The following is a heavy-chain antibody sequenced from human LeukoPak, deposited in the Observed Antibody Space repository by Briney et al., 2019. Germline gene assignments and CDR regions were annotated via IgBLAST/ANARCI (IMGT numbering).Heavy chain of an antibody. CDR2: ISSSSSYI. CDR3: ASLPLRYFDLGNY. J-gene: IGHJ4*02. CDR1: GFTFSSYS. V-gene: IGHV3-21*01. Sequence: GGPLRLSCAASGFTFSSYSMNWVRQAPGKGLEWVSSISSSSSYIYYADSVKGRFTISRDNAKNSLYLQMNSLRAEDTAVYYCASLPLRYFDLGNYWGQGTLVTVSS. D-gene: IGHD3-9*01.